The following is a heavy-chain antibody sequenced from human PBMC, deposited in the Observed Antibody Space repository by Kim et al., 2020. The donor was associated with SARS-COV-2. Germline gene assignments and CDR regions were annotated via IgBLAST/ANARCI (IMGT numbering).Heavy chain of an antibody. CDR3: AKDRDCYYQHVDN. J-gene: IGHJ4*02. Sequence: GGSLRLSCEASGFVFYNYAMSWVRQAPGQGPVWVSTISGGGRDTYYADSVKGRFTISRDNPKNTLYLQMNKLRVEDTAVYYCAKDRDCYYQHVDNCGQET. D-gene: IGHD2-21*01. V-gene: IGHV3-23*01. CDR1: GFVFYNYA. CDR2: ISGGGRDT.